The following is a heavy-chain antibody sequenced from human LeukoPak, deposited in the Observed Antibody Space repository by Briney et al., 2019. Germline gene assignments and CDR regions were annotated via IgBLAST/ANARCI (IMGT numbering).Heavy chain of an antibody. J-gene: IGHJ6*02. CDR2: ISACNGNT. D-gene: IGHD2-2*01. Sequence: GASVTVSCKASGYTFTSYGISWVRQAPGQGLEWMGWISACNGNTNYAQKLQGRVTMTTDTSTSTAYMELRSLRSDDTAVYYCARACSSTSCLYYYGMDVWGQGTTVTVSS. CDR3: ARACSSTSCLYYYGMDV. V-gene: IGHV1-18*01. CDR1: GYTFTSYG.